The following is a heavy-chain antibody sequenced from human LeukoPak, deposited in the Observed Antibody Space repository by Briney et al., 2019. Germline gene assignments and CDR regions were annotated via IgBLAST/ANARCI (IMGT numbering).Heavy chain of an antibody. J-gene: IGHJ2*01. V-gene: IGHV3-23*01. CDR2: ISGSGGST. D-gene: IGHD4-17*01. CDR3: AKVHDYGDYWYFDL. CDR1: GFTFSSYA. Sequence: GGSLRLSCAASGFTFSSYAMSWVRQAPGKGLEWVSAISGSGGSTYYADSVKGRFTISRDNSKNTLYLQMNSLRAEDTAVYHCAKVHDYGDYWYFDLWGRGTLVTVSS.